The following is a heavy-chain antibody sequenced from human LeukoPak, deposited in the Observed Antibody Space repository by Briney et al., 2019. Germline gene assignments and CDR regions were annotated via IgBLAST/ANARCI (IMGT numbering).Heavy chain of an antibody. Sequence: GGSLRLSCAVSGFTISSYAMSWVRQAPGKGLEWAAVISYDGNYKYYADSVKGRFTISRDNSKNTLFLQMNSLRPEDTAVYYCARGEYDLLTGVYDTYGIDVWGQGTTVTVSS. CDR3: ARGEYDLLTGVYDTYGIDV. CDR2: ISYDGNYK. J-gene: IGHJ6*02. D-gene: IGHD3-9*01. V-gene: IGHV3-30-3*01. CDR1: GFTISSYA.